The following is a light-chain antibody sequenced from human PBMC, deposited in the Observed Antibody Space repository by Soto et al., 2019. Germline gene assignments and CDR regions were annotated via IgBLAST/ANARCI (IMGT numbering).Light chain of an antibody. Sequence: QSALTQPASVSGSPGQSITISCTGTSSDVESYNLVSWYQHHPGKAPKLLIFEGSKRPSGVSYRFSGSKSGNTASLTISGLQAEDEADYHCCSYGGFSTLVLFGGGTKLTVL. V-gene: IGLV2-23*03. CDR1: SSDVESYNL. CDR2: EGS. J-gene: IGLJ2*01. CDR3: CSYGGFSTLVL.